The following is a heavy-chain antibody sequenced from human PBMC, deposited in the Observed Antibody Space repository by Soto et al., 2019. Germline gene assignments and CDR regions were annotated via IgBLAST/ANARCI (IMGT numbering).Heavy chain of an antibody. Sequence: ASVKVSCKVSGYTLTELSMHWVRQAPGKGLEWMGGFDPEDGETIYAQKFQGRVTMTEDTSTDTAYMELSSLRSEDTAVYYCATSPRFIVVVPAAIERYNWFDHWGQGTLVTVSS. V-gene: IGHV1-24*01. CDR2: FDPEDGET. CDR3: ATSPRFIVVVPAAIERYNWFDH. D-gene: IGHD2-2*02. CDR1: GYTLTELS. J-gene: IGHJ5*02.